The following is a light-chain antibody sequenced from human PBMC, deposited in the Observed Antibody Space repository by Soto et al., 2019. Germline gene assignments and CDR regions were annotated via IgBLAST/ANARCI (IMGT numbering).Light chain of an antibody. J-gene: IGKJ3*01. CDR3: QQYDNLPFT. Sequence: DIQMTQSPSSLSASVGDRVTITCQASQDISNYLNWYQQKQGKAPKLLIYDASNLETGVTSMFIGSGSGTDFTFTISSLQPKDIATYYCQQYDNLPFTFGPGTKVDIK. V-gene: IGKV1-33*01. CDR1: QDISNY. CDR2: DAS.